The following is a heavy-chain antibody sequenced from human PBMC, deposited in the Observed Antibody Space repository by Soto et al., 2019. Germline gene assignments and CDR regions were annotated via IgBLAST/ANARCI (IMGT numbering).Heavy chain of an antibody. CDR1: GYSFNSYG. V-gene: IGHV1-18*04. D-gene: IGHD5-12*01. CDR2: ISGYNGNF. CDR3: AREVALPPTPGGDY. Sequence: QVVLVQSGPEVKKPGASVKLSCKASGYSFNSYGVAWVRQAPGQGLEWMGWISGYNGNFMYAEKVEERVTMTTDTSTSTAYLALRRLRFADPAVYFCAREVALPPTPGGDYWGQGTLVTVSS. J-gene: IGHJ4*02.